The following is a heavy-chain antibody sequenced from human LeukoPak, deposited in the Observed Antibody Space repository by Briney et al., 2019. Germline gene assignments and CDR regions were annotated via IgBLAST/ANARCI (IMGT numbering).Heavy chain of an antibody. Sequence: SETLSLTCTVSGGSISSGTYYWSWIRQPAGKGLEWIGRIYTSGSTNYNPSLKSRVTISVDTSKNQFSLKLSSVPAADTAVYYCARATFGELLIDYWGQGTLVTVSS. CDR2: IYTSGST. V-gene: IGHV4-61*02. D-gene: IGHD3-10*01. CDR3: ARATFGELLIDY. J-gene: IGHJ4*02. CDR1: GGSISSGTYY.